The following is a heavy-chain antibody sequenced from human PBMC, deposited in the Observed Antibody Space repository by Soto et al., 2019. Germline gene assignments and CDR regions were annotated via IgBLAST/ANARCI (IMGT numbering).Heavy chain of an antibody. J-gene: IGHJ4*02. CDR3: AKGPHTNVGWPYYFES. CDR1: GFSLANYP. D-gene: IGHD6-19*01. Sequence: QPGGTLRLSCVASGFSLANYPMNWVRQTPGKGLEWISYSSPRGDTIYYADSVEGRFTISRDNARNSLSPHMSSLRDEDSALYYCAKGPHTNVGWPYYFESWGQGVPVTVS. V-gene: IGHV3-48*02. CDR2: SSPRGDTI.